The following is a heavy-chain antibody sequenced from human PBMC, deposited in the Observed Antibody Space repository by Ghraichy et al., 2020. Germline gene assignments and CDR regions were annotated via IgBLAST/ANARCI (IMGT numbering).Heavy chain of an antibody. J-gene: IGHJ5*02. CDR3: AKGRGSSSWYGNWFDP. CDR2: ISGSGGST. D-gene: IGHD6-13*01. CDR1: GFTFSSYA. V-gene: IGHV3-23*01. Sequence: GGSLRLSCAASGFTFSSYAMSWVRQAPGKGLEWVSAISGSGGSTYYADSVKGRFTISRDNSKNTLYLQMNSLRAEDTAVYYCAKGRGSSSWYGNWFDPWGQGTLVTVSS.